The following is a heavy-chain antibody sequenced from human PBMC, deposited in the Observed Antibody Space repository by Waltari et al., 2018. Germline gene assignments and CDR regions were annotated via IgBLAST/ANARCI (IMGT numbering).Heavy chain of an antibody. CDR1: GGTFSSYA. CDR3: ARGGVVVVAASHTGMDV. Sequence: QVQLVQSGAEVKKPGSSVKVSCKASGGTFSSYAISWVRRDPGQGLEWMGGIIPIFGTANYAQKFQGRVTITADESTSTAYMELSSLRSEDTAVYYCARGGVVVVAASHTGMDVWGKGTTVTVSS. CDR2: IIPIFGTA. V-gene: IGHV1-69*01. J-gene: IGHJ6*04. D-gene: IGHD2-15*01.